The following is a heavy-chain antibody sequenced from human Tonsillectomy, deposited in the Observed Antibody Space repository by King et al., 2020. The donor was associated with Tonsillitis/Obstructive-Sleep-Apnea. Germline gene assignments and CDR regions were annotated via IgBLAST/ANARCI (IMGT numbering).Heavy chain of an antibody. V-gene: IGHV3-21*01. D-gene: IGHD3-3*01. J-gene: IGHJ4*02. CDR3: ASEITIFGVVITDY. CDR1: GFTFSSYS. CDR2: XXXSXXXI. Sequence: VQLVESGGGLVKPGGSLRLSCAASGFTFSSYSMNWVRQAPGKGXXWXXXXXXSXXXIYXXDSVKGRXTISRENAKNSLYLQMNXLRAEDTAVYYCASEITIFGVVITDYWGQGTLVTVSS.